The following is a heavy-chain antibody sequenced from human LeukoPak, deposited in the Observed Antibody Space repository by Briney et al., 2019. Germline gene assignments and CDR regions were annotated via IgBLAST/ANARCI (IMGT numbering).Heavy chain of an antibody. CDR2: ITSSGSHI. V-gene: IGHV3-21*01. CDR1: GFTFSDYN. CDR3: AKTSDY. Sequence: GGSLRLSYAASGFTFSDYNMNWVRQAPGKGLEWVSSITSSGSHIYYADSVRGRFTISRDNAKNSLYLQMNSLRAEDTAVYYCAKTSDYWGQGTLVTVSS. J-gene: IGHJ4*02. D-gene: IGHD1-14*01.